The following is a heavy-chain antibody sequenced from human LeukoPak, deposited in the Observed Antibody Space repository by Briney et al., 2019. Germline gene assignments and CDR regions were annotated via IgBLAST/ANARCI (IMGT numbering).Heavy chain of an antibody. CDR3: ARDGGGTWDFWSGYYYNWFDP. Sequence: PSETLSLTCTVSGGSISSGSYYWSWTRQPAGKGLEWIGRIYTSGSTNYNPSLKSRVTISVDTSKNQFSLKLSSVTAADTAVYYCARDGGGTWDFWSGYYYNWFDPWGQGTLVTVSS. J-gene: IGHJ5*02. D-gene: IGHD3-3*01. V-gene: IGHV4-61*02. CDR2: IYTSGST. CDR1: GGSISSGSYY.